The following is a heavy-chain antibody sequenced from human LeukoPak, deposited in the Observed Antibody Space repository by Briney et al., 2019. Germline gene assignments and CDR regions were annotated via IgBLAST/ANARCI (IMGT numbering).Heavy chain of an antibody. CDR1: GYTFTGYY. J-gene: IGHJ4*02. D-gene: IGHD5-18*01. Sequence: ASVKASCKASGYTFTGYYMHWVRQAPGQGLEWMGWINPNSGGTNYAQKFQGRVTMTRDTSISTAYMELSRLRSDDTAVYYCARDYPGEDTAMAKFDYWGQGTLVTVSS. CDR2: INPNSGGT. V-gene: IGHV1-2*02. CDR3: ARDYPGEDTAMAKFDY.